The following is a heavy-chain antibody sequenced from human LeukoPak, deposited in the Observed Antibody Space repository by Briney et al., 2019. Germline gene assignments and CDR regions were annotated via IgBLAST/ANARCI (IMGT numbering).Heavy chain of an antibody. Sequence: GRSLRLSCAASGFTFSSYAMHWVRQAPGKGLEWVAVISYDGSNKYYADSVKDRFTISRDNSKNTLYLQMNSLRAEDTAVYYCARDLTVVVITTVDYWGQGTLVTVSS. J-gene: IGHJ4*02. CDR3: ARDLTVVVITTVDY. D-gene: IGHD3-22*01. CDR1: GFTFSSYA. V-gene: IGHV3-30*01. CDR2: ISYDGSNK.